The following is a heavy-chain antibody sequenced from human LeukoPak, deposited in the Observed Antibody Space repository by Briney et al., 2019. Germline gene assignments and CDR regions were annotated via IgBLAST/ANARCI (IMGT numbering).Heavy chain of an antibody. CDR1: GFTLSTYW. V-gene: IGHV3-7*01. D-gene: IGHD6-19*01. CDR2: IKQDGSEK. CDR3: ARDRGSSGRLGRFDN. J-gene: IGHJ4*02. Sequence: PGGSLTLSCAASGFTLSTYWMTWVRQAPGKGLEGVANIKQDGSEKYYVDSVKGRFTISRDNAKKLLYLQMNSLRVEDTAVYYCARDRGSSGRLGRFDNWGQGTLVTVSA.